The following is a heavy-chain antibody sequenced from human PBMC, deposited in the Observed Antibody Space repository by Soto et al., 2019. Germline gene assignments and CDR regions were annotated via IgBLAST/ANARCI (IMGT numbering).Heavy chain of an antibody. D-gene: IGHD1-26*01. CDR2: INHLETT. CDR1: GASITFGGYS. Sequence: QLQLHESGSGLVKPSQTLSLTCTVSGASITFGGYSWSWIRQTPGKGLEWIGYINHLETTFYNPSFESRLTLSIDRAKNQFSLKLHSMSAADRAVYFCARGGGSDSFDYWCQGILVTVSS. J-gene: IGHJ4*02. V-gene: IGHV4-30-2*01. CDR3: ARGGGSDSFDY.